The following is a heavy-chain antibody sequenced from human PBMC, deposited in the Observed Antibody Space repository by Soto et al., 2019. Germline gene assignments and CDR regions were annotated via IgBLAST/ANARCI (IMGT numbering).Heavy chain of an antibody. J-gene: IGHJ6*03. CDR2: ISSSGSTI. Sequence: GGVLRDPWAAFWLTGSAYGMSCISQAKGQGREWVSSISSSGSTIYYADSVTGRFTISRDNAKNSLYLQMNSLRAEDTAVYYCARDSSFTSSDYYYYYMDVWGKGTTVTVSS. D-gene: IGHD6-6*01. V-gene: IGHV3-11*01. CDR3: ARDSSFTSSDYYYYYMDV. CDR1: WLTGSAYG.